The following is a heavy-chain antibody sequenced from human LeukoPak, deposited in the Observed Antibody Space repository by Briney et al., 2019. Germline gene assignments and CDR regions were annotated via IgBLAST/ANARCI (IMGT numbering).Heavy chain of an antibody. CDR1: GFTFSDYY. V-gene: IGHV3-7*01. Sequence: GGSLRLSCAASGFTFSDYYMSWIRQAPGKGLEWVANIKQGGSETYYVAPVKGRFTISRANAKIPPDLQLSGLRAEDTGLYYCAREHDGGEWGRAFDIWGQGTMVTVSS. CDR2: IKQGGSET. D-gene: IGHD2-21*01. J-gene: IGHJ3*02. CDR3: AREHDGGEWGRAFDI.